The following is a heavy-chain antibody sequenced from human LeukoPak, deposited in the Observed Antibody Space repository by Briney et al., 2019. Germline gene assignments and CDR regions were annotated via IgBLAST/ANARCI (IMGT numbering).Heavy chain of an antibody. CDR1: GYTLTELS. J-gene: IGHJ4*02. Sequence: ASVKVSCKVSGYTLTELSMDWVRQAPGKGLEWMGGFDPEDGETIYAQKFQGRVTMTEDTSTDTAYMELSSLRSEDTAVYYCATRYSSSWYFDYWGQGTLVTVSS. D-gene: IGHD6-13*01. CDR2: FDPEDGET. V-gene: IGHV1-24*01. CDR3: ATRYSSSWYFDY.